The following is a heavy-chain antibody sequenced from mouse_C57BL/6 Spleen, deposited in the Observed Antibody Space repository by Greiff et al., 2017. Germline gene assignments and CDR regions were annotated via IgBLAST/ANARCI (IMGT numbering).Heavy chain of an antibody. CDR2: IDPSDSYT. D-gene: IGHD2-1*01. V-gene: IGHV1-69*01. Sequence: VQLQQPGAELVMPGASVKLSCKASGYTFTSYWMHWVKQRPGQGLEWIGEIDPSDSYTNYNQKFKGKSTLTVDKSSSTAYMQLSSLTSEDSAVYYCARGGGGNYGGYFDVWGTGTTVTVSS. J-gene: IGHJ1*03. CDR3: ARGGGGNYGGYFDV. CDR1: GYTFTSYW.